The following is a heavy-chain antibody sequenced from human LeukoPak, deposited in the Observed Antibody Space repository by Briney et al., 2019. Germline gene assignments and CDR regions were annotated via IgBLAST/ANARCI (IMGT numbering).Heavy chain of an antibody. V-gene: IGHV1-2*06. CDR2: INPNSGGT. CDR3: ARAFTARWDIVLMVYANVIDY. CDR1: GYTFTGYY. J-gene: IGHJ4*02. Sequence: ASVKVSCEASGYTFTGYYMHWVRQAPGQGLEWMGRINPNSGGTNYAQKFQGRVTMTRDTSISTAYMELSRLRSDDTAVYYCARAFTARWDIVLMVYANVIDYWGQGTLVTVSS. D-gene: IGHD2-8*01.